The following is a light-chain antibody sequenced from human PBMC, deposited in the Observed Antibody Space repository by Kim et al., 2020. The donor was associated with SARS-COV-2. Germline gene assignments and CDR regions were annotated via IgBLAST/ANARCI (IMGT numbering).Light chain of an antibody. Sequence: DIQMTQSPSTLSASVGDRVTMTCRASKTINSWLAWYQQKPGKAPKLLIYTASTLQNGVPSRFSGSKSGTEFTLTISSLQPDDFATYYCQHYNGYPLTFGGRTEV. CDR1: KTINSW. CDR2: TAS. V-gene: IGKV1-5*03. CDR3: QHYNGYPLT. J-gene: IGKJ4*01.